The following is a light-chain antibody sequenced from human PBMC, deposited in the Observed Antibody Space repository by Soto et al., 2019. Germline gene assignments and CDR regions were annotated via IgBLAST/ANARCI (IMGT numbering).Light chain of an antibody. CDR1: QSVSSN. J-gene: IGKJ1*01. CDR2: GAS. V-gene: IGKV3D-15*01. Sequence: EIVMTQSPATLSVSPGERATLSCRASQSVSSNLAWHQQKPGQAPRLLIYGASTRASGVPDRFSGSGSGTEFTLTISRLEPEDFAVYYCQQYGTSPQTFGQGTKVDIK. CDR3: QQYGTSPQT.